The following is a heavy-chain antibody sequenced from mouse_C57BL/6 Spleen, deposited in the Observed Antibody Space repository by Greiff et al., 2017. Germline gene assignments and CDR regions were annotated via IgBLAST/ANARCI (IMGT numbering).Heavy chain of an antibody. CDR2: ISDGGSYT. CDR1: GFTFSSYA. D-gene: IGHD2-5*01. V-gene: IGHV5-4*01. Sequence: EVQGVESGGGLVKPGGSLKLSCAASGFTFSSYAMSWVRQTPEKRLEWVATISDGGSYTYYPDNVKGRFTISRDNAKNNLYLQMSHLKSEDTAMYYCARGGYSNPYAMDYWGQGTSVTVSS. CDR3: ARGGYSNPYAMDY. J-gene: IGHJ4*01.